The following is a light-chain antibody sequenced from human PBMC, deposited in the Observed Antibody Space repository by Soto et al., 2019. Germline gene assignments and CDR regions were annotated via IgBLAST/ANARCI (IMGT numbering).Light chain of an antibody. Sequence: QSVLTQPASVSGSPGQSITFSCTGTSNDIGGYNYVSWFQHHPDKAPKLIIYEVNDRPSGVPDRFSGSKSGNTASLTVSGLQAEDEADYYCSSYAGSSNVFGTGTKVTVL. J-gene: IGLJ1*01. CDR3: SSYAGSSNV. CDR2: EVN. CDR1: SNDIGGYNY. V-gene: IGLV2-8*01.